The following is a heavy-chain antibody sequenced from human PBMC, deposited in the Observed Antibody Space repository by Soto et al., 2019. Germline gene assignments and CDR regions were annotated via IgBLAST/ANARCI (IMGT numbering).Heavy chain of an antibody. V-gene: IGHV1-24*01. CDR1: GYTLTELF. Sequence: ASVKVSCNVSGYTLTELFMHWVRQATGKGLEWMGGFDPEDGETIYAQKFQGRVTMTEDTSTDTAYMELSSLRSEDTAVYYCATEANYGGHYWYFDLWGRGTLVTVS. D-gene: IGHD4-17*01. CDR3: ATEANYGGHYWYFDL. CDR2: FDPEDGET. J-gene: IGHJ2*01.